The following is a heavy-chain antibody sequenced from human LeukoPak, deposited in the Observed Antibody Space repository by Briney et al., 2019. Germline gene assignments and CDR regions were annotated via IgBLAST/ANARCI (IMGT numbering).Heavy chain of an antibody. V-gene: IGHV3-43D*03. J-gene: IGHJ4*02. CDR1: GLTFDDYA. CDR2: ITWDGGST. Sequence: GSLRLSCAASGLTFDDYAMTWVRQAPGKGLEWVSLITWDGGSTYYADSVKGRFTISRDSSKKSLYLQMNSLRVEDTALYHCARKGLGGELGGFDSWGQGTLVTVSS. CDR3: ARKGLGGELGGFDS. D-gene: IGHD1-7*01.